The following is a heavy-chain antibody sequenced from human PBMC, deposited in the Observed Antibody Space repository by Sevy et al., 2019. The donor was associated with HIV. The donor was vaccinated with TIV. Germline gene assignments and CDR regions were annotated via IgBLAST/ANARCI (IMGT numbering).Heavy chain of an antibody. Sequence: GGSLRLSCADSGFTFIDNAMHWVRQAPGKGLEWVAVISDDGSKTYYADSENGRFTISRDNSKNTLYLQMNSLRADDTAVYYCARGRVTSHYFDYWGQGTLVTVSS. J-gene: IGHJ4*02. CDR3: ARGRVTSHYFDY. CDR1: GFTFIDNA. V-gene: IGHV3-30*04. CDR2: ISDDGSKT. D-gene: IGHD2-21*02.